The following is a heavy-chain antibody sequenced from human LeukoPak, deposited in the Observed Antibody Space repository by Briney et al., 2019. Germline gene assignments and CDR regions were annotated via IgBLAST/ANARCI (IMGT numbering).Heavy chain of an antibody. CDR2: IYYSGST. CDR1: GGSISSSSYY. V-gene: IGHV4-39*07. D-gene: IGHD2-2*01. CDR3: ARGSICSSTSCYRLSPKYYFDY. Sequence: PSETLSLTCTVSGGSISSSSYYWGWIRQPPGKGLEWIGYIYYSGSTYYNPSLKSRVTISVDTSKNQFSLKLSSVTAADTAVYYCARGSICSSTSCYRLSPKYYFDYWGQGTLVTVSS. J-gene: IGHJ4*02.